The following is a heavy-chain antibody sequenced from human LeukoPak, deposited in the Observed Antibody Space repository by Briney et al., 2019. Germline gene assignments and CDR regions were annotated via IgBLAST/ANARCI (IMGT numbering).Heavy chain of an antibody. J-gene: IGHJ4*02. CDR3: ARLRALYQLDY. CDR1: GCFFTNYW. D-gene: IGHD3-16*02. Sequence: GESLKISCKGSGCFFTNYWIGWVRRMPGKGLEWMGIIYPGDSDTRYTPSFQGQVTISADKSISTAYLQWSSLTASDTAMYYCARLRALYQLDYWGQGTLVTVSS. V-gene: IGHV5-51*01. CDR2: IYPGDSDT.